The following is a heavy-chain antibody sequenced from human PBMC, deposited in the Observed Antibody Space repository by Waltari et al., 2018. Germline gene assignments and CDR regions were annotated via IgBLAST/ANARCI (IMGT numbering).Heavy chain of an antibody. CDR1: GYPISSGYY. CDR3: ASPEAHYYGSGSYPFDY. V-gene: IGHV4-38-2*01. Sequence: QVQLQESGPGLVKPSETLSLTCAVSGYPISSGYYWGWIRQPPGKGLEWIGSTYHSGSTYYNPSLKSRVTISVDTSKNQFSLKLSSVTAADTAVYYCASPEAHYYGSGSYPFDYWGQGTLVTVSS. J-gene: IGHJ4*02. D-gene: IGHD3-10*01. CDR2: TYHSGST.